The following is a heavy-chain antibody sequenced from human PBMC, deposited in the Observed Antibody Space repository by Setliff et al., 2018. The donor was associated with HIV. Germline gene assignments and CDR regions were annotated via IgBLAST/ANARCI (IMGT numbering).Heavy chain of an antibody. D-gene: IGHD6-19*01. CDR3: ATITVAGTGAFDI. CDR1: GYTFISYG. J-gene: IGHJ3*02. Sequence: ASVKVSCKASGYTFISYGISWVRQAPGQGLEWMGGISAYNGNTNSAQNMQGRVTMTKDTSTTTAYMELRSLRSDDTAVHYCATITVAGTGAFDIWGQGTMVTVSS. CDR2: ISAYNGNT. V-gene: IGHV1-18*01.